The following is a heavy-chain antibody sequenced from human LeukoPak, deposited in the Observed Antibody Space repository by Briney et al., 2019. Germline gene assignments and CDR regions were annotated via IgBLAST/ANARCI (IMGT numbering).Heavy chain of an antibody. CDR2: ISAYNGNT. J-gene: IGHJ6*02. CDR1: GYTFTSYG. V-gene: IGHV1-18*01. CDR3: AGDQGYHYYYYGMDV. D-gene: IGHD1-1*01. Sequence: ASVKVSCKASGYTFTSYGISWVRQAPGQGLEWMGWISAYNGNTNYAQKLQGRVTMTTDTSTSTAYMELRSLRSDDTAVYYCAGDQGYHYYYYGMDVWGQGTTVTVSS.